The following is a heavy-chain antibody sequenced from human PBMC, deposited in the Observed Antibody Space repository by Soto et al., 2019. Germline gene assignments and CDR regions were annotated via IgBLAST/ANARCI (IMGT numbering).Heavy chain of an antibody. V-gene: IGHV3-74*01. Sequence: GGSLRLSCAASGFTFSTYWMHWVRQVPGKGLVWVSRINSDGGSTTYADSVKGRFTISRDNAKSTLYPQLNSLRVEDTAVYYCASSLLTPFDYWGQGTLVTVSS. CDR2: INSDGGST. J-gene: IGHJ4*02. CDR3: ASSLLTPFDY. D-gene: IGHD7-27*01. CDR1: GFTFSTYW.